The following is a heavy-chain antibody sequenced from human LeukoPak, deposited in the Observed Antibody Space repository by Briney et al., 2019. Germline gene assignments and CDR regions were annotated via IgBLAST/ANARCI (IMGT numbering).Heavy chain of an antibody. J-gene: IGHJ6*02. V-gene: IGHV4-34*01. Sequence: PSETLSLTCAVYGGSFSGYYWSWIRQPPGKGLEWIGEINHSGSTNYNPSLKSRVTISVDTSKNQFSLKLSSVTAADTAVYYCARRVVGYCSSTSCPRDYYYYGMDVWGQGTTVTVSS. D-gene: IGHD2-2*01. CDR3: ARRVVGYCSSTSCPRDYYYYGMDV. CDR2: INHSGST. CDR1: GGSFSGYY.